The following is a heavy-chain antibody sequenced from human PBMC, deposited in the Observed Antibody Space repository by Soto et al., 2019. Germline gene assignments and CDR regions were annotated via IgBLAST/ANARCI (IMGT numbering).Heavy chain of an antibody. CDR2: FFIGGNT. CDR3: ASFGVASMNWFDP. Sequence: SETLSLTCTVSGGSISSSTYYWGWMRQPPGKGLEWIASFFIGGNTYYNPSLKSRVTISLDTSKNQFSLKLTSVTAADTAVYYCASFGVASMNWFDPWGQGTLVT. D-gene: IGHD3-3*01. J-gene: IGHJ5*02. CDR1: GGSISSSTYY. V-gene: IGHV4-39*01.